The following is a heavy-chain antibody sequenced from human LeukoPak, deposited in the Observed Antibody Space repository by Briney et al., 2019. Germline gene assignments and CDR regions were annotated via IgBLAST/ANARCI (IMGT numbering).Heavy chain of an antibody. Sequence: ASVKVSCKASGYTFTDYHIHWVRQAPGQGLEWMGWINPNSGGTNYAGKFQGRVTMTSDTSISTAYMDLSRLRSDDTAVYYCARRHTDSSEGFDYWGQGTLVTVFS. CDR1: GYTFTDYH. CDR2: INPNSGGT. V-gene: IGHV1-2*02. CDR3: ARRHTDSSEGFDY. D-gene: IGHD6-6*01. J-gene: IGHJ4*02.